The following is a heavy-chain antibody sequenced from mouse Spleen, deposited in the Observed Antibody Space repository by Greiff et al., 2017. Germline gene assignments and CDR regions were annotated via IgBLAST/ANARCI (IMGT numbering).Heavy chain of an antibody. CDR2: INPSSGYT. CDR1: GYTFTSYT. J-gene: IGHJ2*01. D-gene: IGHD2-2*01. V-gene: IGHV1-4*01. Sequence: QVQLKESGAELARPGASVKMSCKASGYTFTSYTMHWVKQRPGQGLEWIGYINPSSGYTNYNQKFKDKATLTADKSSSTAYMQLSSLTSEDSAVYYCARGVTSHYFDYWGQGTTLTVSS. CDR3: ARGVTSHYFDY.